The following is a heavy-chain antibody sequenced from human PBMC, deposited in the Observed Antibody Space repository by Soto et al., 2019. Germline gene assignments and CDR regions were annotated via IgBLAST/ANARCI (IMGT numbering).Heavy chain of an antibody. Sequence: AGESLKISCKGSGYSFTSYWISWVRQMPGKGLEWMGRIDPSDSYTNYSPSFQGHVTISADKSISTAYLQWSSLKASDTAMYYCARQNGYQLLSYYYYYGMDVWGQGTTVTV. CDR2: IDPSDSYT. D-gene: IGHD2-2*01. V-gene: IGHV5-10-1*01. CDR1: GYSFTSYW. J-gene: IGHJ6*02. CDR3: ARQNGYQLLSYYYYYGMDV.